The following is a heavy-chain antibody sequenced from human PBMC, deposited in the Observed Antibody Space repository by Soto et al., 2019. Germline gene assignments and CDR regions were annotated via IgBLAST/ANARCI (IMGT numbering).Heavy chain of an antibody. J-gene: IGHJ5*02. D-gene: IGHD2-8*01. Sequence: GASVKVSWKASGYTFTSYGISWVRQAPGQGLEWMGWISAYNGNTNYAQNLQGRVTMTTDTSKNQFSLQLNSMTPDDTAVYYCARDFNGLHPWGQGTLVTVSS. CDR2: ISAYNGNT. CDR1: GYTFTSYG. V-gene: IGHV1-18*01. CDR3: ARDFNGLHP.